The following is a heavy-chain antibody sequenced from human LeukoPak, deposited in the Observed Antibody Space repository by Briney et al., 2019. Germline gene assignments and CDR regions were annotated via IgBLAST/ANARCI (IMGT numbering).Heavy chain of an antibody. J-gene: IGHJ4*02. CDR1: GYTFTSYG. CDR2: ISAYNGNT. D-gene: IGHD6-13*01. CDR3: ARDAKVYSSSWDYFDY. V-gene: IGHV1-18*01. Sequence: VASVKVSCKASGYTFTSYGISWVRQAPGQGLEWMGWISAYNGNTNYAQKLQGRVTMTTDTSTSTAYMKLRSLRSDDTAVYYCARDAKVYSSSWDYFDYWGQGTLVTVSS.